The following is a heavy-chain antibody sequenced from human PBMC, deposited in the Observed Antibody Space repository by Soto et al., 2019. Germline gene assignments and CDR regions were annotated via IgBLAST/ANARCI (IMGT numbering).Heavy chain of an antibody. CDR1: GYTLTELS. CDR2: FDPEDGET. Sequence: QVQLVQSGAEVKKPGASVKVSCKVSGYTLTELSMHWVRQAPGKGLEWMGGFDPEDGETIYAQKFQGRVTMTEDTPTYTADSELSSMRSEDTAVYYCARDQPFITIFGVVPRNYSYYYGMDVWGQGTTVTVSS. D-gene: IGHD3-3*01. J-gene: IGHJ6*02. V-gene: IGHV1-24*01. CDR3: ARDQPFITIFGVVPRNYSYYYGMDV.